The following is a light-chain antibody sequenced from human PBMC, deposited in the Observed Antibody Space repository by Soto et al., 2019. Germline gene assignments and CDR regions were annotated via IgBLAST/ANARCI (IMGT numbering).Light chain of an antibody. CDR1: QSVSTT. Sequence: EIVMTQSPVILSLSPGERATLSCMASQSVSTTYLFLAWYQQKPGQAPRLLIYGASTRATGIPARFSGSGSGTEFTLTISSLQSEDFAVYYCQQYNNWPSWKFGQGTKVDIK. CDR2: GAS. CDR3: QQYNNWPSWK. V-gene: IGKV3-15*01. J-gene: IGKJ1*01.